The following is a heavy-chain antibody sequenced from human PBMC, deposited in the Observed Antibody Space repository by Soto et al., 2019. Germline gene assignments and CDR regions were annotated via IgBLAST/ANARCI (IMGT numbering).Heavy chain of an antibody. V-gene: IGHV3-7*01. D-gene: IGHD4-17*01. Sequence: GGSLRLSCAASGFTFSSYWMSWVRQAPGKGLEWVANIKQDGSEKYYVDSVKGRFTISRDNAKNSLYLQMNSLRAEDTAVYYCARDDHGDYVWPGSVNWFDPWGQGTLVTVSS. CDR3: ARDDHGDYVWPGSVNWFDP. CDR2: IKQDGSEK. CDR1: GFTFSSYW. J-gene: IGHJ5*02.